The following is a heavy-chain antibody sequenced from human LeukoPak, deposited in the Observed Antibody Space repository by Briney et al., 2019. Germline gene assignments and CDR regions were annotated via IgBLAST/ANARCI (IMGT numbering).Heavy chain of an antibody. CDR1: GFTFSSFA. D-gene: IGHD3-3*01. J-gene: IGHJ4*02. CDR2: INTKGNRP. Sequence: GGSLRLSYAASGFTFSSFAMHWVRQAPGKGLEYVSSINTKGNRPFYANSVKGRFTVSRDNSKNMVYLQMGSLRAEDMAVYYCARDPGRAGTTEWYYFDSWGQGTLVTVSS. V-gene: IGHV3-64*01. CDR3: ARDPGRAGTTEWYYFDS.